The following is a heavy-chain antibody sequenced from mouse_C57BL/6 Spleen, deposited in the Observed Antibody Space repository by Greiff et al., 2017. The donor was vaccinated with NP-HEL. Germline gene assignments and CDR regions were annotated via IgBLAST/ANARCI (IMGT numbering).Heavy chain of an antibody. V-gene: IGHV7-1*01. CDR3: ARDATAY. Sequence: EVKLMESGGGLVQSGRSLRLSCATSGFTFSDFYMEWVRQAPGKGLEWIAASRNKANDYTTEYSASVKGRFIVSRDTSQSILYLQMNALRAEDTAIYYCARDATAYWGQGTLVTVSA. CDR2: SRNKANDYTT. J-gene: IGHJ3*01. CDR1: GFTFSDFY.